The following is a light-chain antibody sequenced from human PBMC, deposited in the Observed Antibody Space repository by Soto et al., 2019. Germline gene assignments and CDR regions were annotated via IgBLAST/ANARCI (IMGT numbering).Light chain of an antibody. Sequence: EIVMTQSPATLSVSPGERATLSCRATQGIGTNLAWYQQRPGQAPGLLIYGASTRATGIPARFSGSASGTEFTLTITSLQSEDFAVYYCQQYNYWPITFGQGTRLEIK. CDR3: QQYNYWPIT. V-gene: IGKV3D-15*01. J-gene: IGKJ5*01. CDR1: QGIGTN. CDR2: GAS.